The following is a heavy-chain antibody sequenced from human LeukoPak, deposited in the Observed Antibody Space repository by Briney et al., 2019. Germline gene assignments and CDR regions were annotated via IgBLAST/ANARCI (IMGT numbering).Heavy chain of an antibody. CDR3: ARALVGFGELWDY. Sequence: ASVKVSCKASGDDFTSVGITWVRRAPGQGLEWMGWINPNSGGTNYAQKFQGRVTMTRDTSISTAYMELSRLRSDDTAVYYCARALVGFGELWDYWGQGTLVTVSS. CDR2: INPNSGGT. D-gene: IGHD3-10*01. CDR1: GDDFTSVG. J-gene: IGHJ4*02. V-gene: IGHV1-2*02.